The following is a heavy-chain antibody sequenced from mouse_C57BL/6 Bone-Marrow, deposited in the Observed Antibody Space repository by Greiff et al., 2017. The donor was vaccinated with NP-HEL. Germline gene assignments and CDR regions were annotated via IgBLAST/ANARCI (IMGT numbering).Heavy chain of an antibody. Sequence: QVQLKESGPGLVAPSQSLSITCTVSGFSLTSYGVDWVRQPPGKGLEWLGVLWGGGSTNYNSALMSRLSISKDNSKSQVFVKMSSLQTDDTAMYDCANRGYYAMDYWGQGTSVTVSS. D-gene: IGHD3-3*01. CDR2: LWGGGST. V-gene: IGHV2-9*01. CDR1: GFSLTSYG. CDR3: ANRGYYAMDY. J-gene: IGHJ4*01.